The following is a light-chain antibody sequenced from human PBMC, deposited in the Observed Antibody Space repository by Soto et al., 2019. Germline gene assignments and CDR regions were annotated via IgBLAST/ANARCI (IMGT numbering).Light chain of an antibody. CDR1: QRISTW. Sequence: IQMAKSSSALSASVGYRVTILCRVSQRISTWLAWYQQKPGKAPKLLIYKASGLESGVPARFSGSGSGTDFTLTISIIQPDEFATYYCQQHNRYSPLTFGEGTNVDIK. V-gene: IGKV1-5*03. CDR2: KAS. CDR3: QQHNRYSPLT. J-gene: IGKJ4*01.